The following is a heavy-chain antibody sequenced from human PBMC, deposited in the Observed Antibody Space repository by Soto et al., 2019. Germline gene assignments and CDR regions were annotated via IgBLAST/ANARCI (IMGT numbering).Heavy chain of an antibody. D-gene: IGHD6-19*01. V-gene: IGHV4-59*01. CDR3: ASRTAVAEYYIDV. J-gene: IGHJ6*03. Sequence: SETLSLTCTVSRGSLNRYYCSWIRLPPGKRLEWIGYIYYSGSTNYNPSLKSRVTMSVDTSKNQFSLKLSSVTAADTAVYYCASRTAVAEYYIDVRGKGTTDTVSS. CDR1: RGSLNRYY. CDR2: IYYSGST.